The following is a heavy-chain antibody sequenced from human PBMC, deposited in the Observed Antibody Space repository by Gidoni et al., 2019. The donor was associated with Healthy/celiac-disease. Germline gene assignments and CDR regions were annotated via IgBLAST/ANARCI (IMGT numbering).Heavy chain of an antibody. CDR3: AHSFTIFGVVIMGFDY. CDR2: IYWDDDK. D-gene: IGHD3-3*01. J-gene: IGHJ4*02. Sequence: QITLKESGPTLEKPTQTLTTTCTFTGFSPSTSGVGVGWIRQPPGKALEWLALIYWDDDKRYSPSLKSRLTITKDTSKNQVVLTMTNMDPVDTATYYCAHSFTIFGVVIMGFDYWGQGTLVTVSS. V-gene: IGHV2-5*02. CDR1: GFSPSTSGVG.